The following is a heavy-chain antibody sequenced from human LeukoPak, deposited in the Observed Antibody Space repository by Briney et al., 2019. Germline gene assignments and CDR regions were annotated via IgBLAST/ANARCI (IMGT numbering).Heavy chain of an antibody. CDR3: AKVRIVGATLNAFDI. J-gene: IGHJ3*02. D-gene: IGHD1-26*01. CDR2: ISGSGGST. CDR1: GGSFSGYY. Sequence: ETLSLTCAVYGGSFSGYYWSWVRQAPGKGLEWVSAISGSGGSTYYADSVKGRFTISRDNSKNTLYLQMNSLRAEDTAVYYCAKVRIVGATLNAFDIWGQGTMVTVSS. V-gene: IGHV3-23*01.